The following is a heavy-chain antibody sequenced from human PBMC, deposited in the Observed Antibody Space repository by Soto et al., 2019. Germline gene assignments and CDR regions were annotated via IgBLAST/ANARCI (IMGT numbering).Heavy chain of an antibody. Sequence: PGGSLRLSFAASGFTFSSYAMHWVRQAPGKGLEWVAVISYDGSNKYYADSVKGRFTISRDNSKNTLYLQMNSLRAEDTAVYYCARGSSIGWTFDXWGQGTLVTVSX. CDR3: ARGSSIGWTFDX. CDR2: ISYDGSNK. CDR1: GFTFSSYA. J-gene: IGHJ4*02. V-gene: IGHV3-30-3*01. D-gene: IGHD6-19*01.